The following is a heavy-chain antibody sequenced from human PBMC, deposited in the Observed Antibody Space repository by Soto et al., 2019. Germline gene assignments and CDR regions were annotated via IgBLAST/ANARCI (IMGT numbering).Heavy chain of an antibody. CDR2: IYHSGST. CDR3: ARVPDR. D-gene: IGHD2-2*01. CDR1: GGSISGGCDS. Sequence: SETLSLTCAVSGGSISGGCDSWSWIRQPPGKGLEWIGYIYHSGSTYYNPSLKSRVTISVDRSKNQFSLKLSSVTAADTAVYYCARVPDRWGQGTLVTVSS. V-gene: IGHV4-30-2*01. J-gene: IGHJ5*02.